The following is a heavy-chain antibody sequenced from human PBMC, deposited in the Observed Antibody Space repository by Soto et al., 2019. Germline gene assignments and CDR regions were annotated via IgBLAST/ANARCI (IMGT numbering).Heavy chain of an antibody. CDR3: TRAHEVAWFDS. V-gene: IGHV3-21*06. D-gene: IGHD2-15*01. J-gene: IGHJ5*01. CDR2: ITNRGTHT. CDR1: GFSFSSYT. Sequence: GGSLRLSCTASGFSFSSYTMNWVRQAPGKGLQWVASITNRGTHTYSADSVKGRFTISRDIDKNSLYLQMNNLRAEDTATYYCTRAHEVAWFDSWGLGTLVTVSS.